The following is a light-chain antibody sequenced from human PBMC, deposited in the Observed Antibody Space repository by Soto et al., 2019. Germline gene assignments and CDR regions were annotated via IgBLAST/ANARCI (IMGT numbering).Light chain of an antibody. J-gene: IGKJ2*01. Sequence: EIVMTQSPATLSVSPGERATLSCRASQSVSSNLAWYQQKPGQAPTLLLYGASARATGIPARFSGSGSGTEFTLTISSLLSEDFAVYYCQHYNNWPFTFGQGTKLQI. CDR3: QHYNNWPFT. CDR2: GAS. V-gene: IGKV3-15*01. CDR1: QSVSSN.